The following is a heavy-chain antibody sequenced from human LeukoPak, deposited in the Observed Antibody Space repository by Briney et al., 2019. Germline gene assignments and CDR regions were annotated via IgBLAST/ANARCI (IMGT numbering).Heavy chain of an antibody. Sequence: GRSLRLSCAASGFTFSSYGMHWVRQAPGKGLEWVAVISYDGSNKYYADSVKGRFTISRDNSKNTLYLQMNSLRAEDTAVYYCAKDISWPHLDYWSQGTLVTVSS. J-gene: IGHJ4*02. D-gene: IGHD6-13*01. CDR2: ISYDGSNK. CDR3: AKDISWPHLDY. CDR1: GFTFSSYG. V-gene: IGHV3-30*18.